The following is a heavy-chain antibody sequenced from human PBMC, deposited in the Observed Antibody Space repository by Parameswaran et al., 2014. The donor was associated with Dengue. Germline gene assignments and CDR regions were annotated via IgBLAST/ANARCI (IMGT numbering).Heavy chain of an antibody. Sequence: WIRQPPGKGLEWIGSIYHSGSTYYNPSLKSRVTISVDTSKNQFSLKLSSVTAADTAVYYCATTVGTQLRYFDWTFLDYAFDIWGQGTMVTVSS. CDR3: ATTVGTQLRYFDWTFLDYAFDI. D-gene: IGHD3-9*01. J-gene: IGHJ3*02. CDR2: IYHSGST. V-gene: IGHV4-38-2*01.